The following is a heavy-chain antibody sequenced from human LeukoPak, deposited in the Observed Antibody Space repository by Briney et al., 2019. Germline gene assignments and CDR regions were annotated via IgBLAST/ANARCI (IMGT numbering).Heavy chain of an antibody. CDR3: ARGSYYDSSGYYFYYYYGMDV. J-gene: IGHJ6*02. V-gene: IGHV4-34*01. CDR2: INHSGST. D-gene: IGHD3-22*01. Sequence: SETLSLTCAVCGGSFSGYYWSWIRQPPGKGLEWIGEINHSGSTNYNPSLKSRVTISVDTSKNRFSLKLSSVTAADTAVYYCARGSYYDSSGYYFYYYYGMDVWGQGTTVTVSS. CDR1: GGSFSGYY.